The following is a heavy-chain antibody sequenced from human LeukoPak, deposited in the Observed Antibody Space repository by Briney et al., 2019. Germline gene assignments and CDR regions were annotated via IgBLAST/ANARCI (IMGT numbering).Heavy chain of an antibody. Sequence: ASVKVSCKASGGTFSSYAISWVRQAPGQGLEWMGWMNPNSGNTGYAQKFQGRVTITRNTSISTAYMELSSLRSEDTAVYYCARGRSAMANYYYYMDVWGKGTTVTVSS. D-gene: IGHD2-2*01. CDR3: ARGRSAMANYYYYMDV. V-gene: IGHV1-8*03. J-gene: IGHJ6*03. CDR1: GGTFSSYA. CDR2: MNPNSGNT.